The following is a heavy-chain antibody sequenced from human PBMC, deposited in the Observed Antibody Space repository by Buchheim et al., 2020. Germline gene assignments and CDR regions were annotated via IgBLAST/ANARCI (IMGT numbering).Heavy chain of an antibody. D-gene: IGHD4-23*01. CDR1: GFTFSSYA. Sequence: EVQLLESGGGLVQPGGSLRLSCAASGFTFSSYAMSWVRQAPGKGLEWVSAISGSGGSTYYADSVKGRFTISRDNSKNTLYLQMNSLRAEDTAVYYCAKGQSDPTVVTRSQAADTQGFYFDYWGQGTL. CDR3: AKGQSDPTVVTRSQAADTQGFYFDY. V-gene: IGHV3-23*01. J-gene: IGHJ4*02. CDR2: ISGSGGST.